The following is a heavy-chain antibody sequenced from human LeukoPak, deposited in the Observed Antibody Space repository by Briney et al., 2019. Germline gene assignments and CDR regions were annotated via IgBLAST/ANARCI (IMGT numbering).Heavy chain of an antibody. D-gene: IGHD2-8*01. J-gene: IGHJ4*02. Sequence: GGSLRLSCAASGFTFSNYAMSWVRQAPGKGLEWVSAISGSGGNTYYADYVKGRFTISRDNSKNTLYLQLNSLRAEDTALYYCAKDQWDYWGQGALVTVSS. CDR1: GFTFSNYA. CDR3: AKDQWDY. V-gene: IGHV3-23*01. CDR2: ISGSGGNT.